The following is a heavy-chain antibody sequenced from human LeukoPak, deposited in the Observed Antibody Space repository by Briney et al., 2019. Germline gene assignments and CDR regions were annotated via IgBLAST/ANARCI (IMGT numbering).Heavy chain of an antibody. CDR3: AREVDYGPNWFDP. J-gene: IGHJ5*02. Sequence: NPSETLSLTCTVSGGSISSHYWSWIRQPPGKGLEWIGYIYYSGRSSSNPSLKSRVTISVDTSKNQFSLKLSSVTAADTAVYYCAREVDYGPNWFDPWGQGTLVTVSS. CDR2: IYYSGRS. V-gene: IGHV4-59*11. CDR1: GGSISSHY. D-gene: IGHD3-16*01.